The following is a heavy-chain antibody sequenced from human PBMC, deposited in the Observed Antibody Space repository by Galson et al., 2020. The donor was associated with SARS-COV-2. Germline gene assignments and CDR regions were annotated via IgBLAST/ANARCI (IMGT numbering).Heavy chain of an antibody. J-gene: IGHJ4*02. D-gene: IGHD1-26*01. Sequence: ASVKVSCKASGYTFTSYGISWVLQAPGQGLEWMGWISAYNGNTNYAQKLQGRVTMTTDTSTSTAYMELRSLRSDDTAVYYCARDLGSGSYYDGFDYWGQGTLVTVSS. CDR1: GYTFTSYG. V-gene: IGHV1-18*01. CDR2: ISAYNGNT. CDR3: ARDLGSGSYYDGFDY.